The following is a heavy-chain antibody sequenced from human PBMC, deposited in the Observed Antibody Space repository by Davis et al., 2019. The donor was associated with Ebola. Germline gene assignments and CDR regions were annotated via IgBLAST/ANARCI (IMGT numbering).Heavy chain of an antibody. Sequence: ASVKVSCKASGYSFTRYYIHWVRQAPGQGPEWMGQINPNYGSTVYAQKFQGRVTMTRDTSTNTVYMELSSLRSEDTAVYYCTRLGQQLVLGDWDYWGQGTLVTVSS. V-gene: IGHV1-46*01. D-gene: IGHD6-13*01. J-gene: IGHJ4*02. CDR3: TRLGQQLVLGDWDY. CDR1: GYSFTRYY. CDR2: INPNYGST.